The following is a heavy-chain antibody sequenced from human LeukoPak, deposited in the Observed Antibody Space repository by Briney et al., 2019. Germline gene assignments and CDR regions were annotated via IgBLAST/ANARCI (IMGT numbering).Heavy chain of an antibody. CDR3: ARDLGYFEY. J-gene: IGHJ4*02. CDR2: LWYDGSNK. V-gene: IGHV3-33*01. Sequence: GGSLRLSCAASGFTFSSYGMHWVRQATGKGLEWVTFLWYDGSNKYYADSVKDRFTISRDNSKNTLYLQMNTLRAEDTAVYYCARDLGYFEYWGQGTLVTVSS. CDR1: GFTFSSYG.